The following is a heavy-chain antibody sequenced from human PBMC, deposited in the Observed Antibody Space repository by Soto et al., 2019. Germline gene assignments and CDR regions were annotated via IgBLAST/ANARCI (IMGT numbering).Heavy chain of an antibody. D-gene: IGHD2-8*01. J-gene: IGHJ5*02. Sequence: LXLTCTVSGDSMNSDCHSWIWIRQPPGEALEWIGYIYQTGTTQYNPSLSSRVSISADRSKNQFSLHLTSVTAADTAVYYCARAVFCTDGFCFPNWLDPWGQGILVTVSS. CDR3: ARAVFCTDGFCFPNWLDP. V-gene: IGHV4-30-2*01. CDR2: IYQTGTT. CDR1: GDSMNSDCHS.